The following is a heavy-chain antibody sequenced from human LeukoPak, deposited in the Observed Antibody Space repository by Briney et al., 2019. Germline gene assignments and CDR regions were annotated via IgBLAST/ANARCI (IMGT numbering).Heavy chain of an antibody. CDR1: GYTFTGYY. CDR2: INPNSGGT. J-gene: IGHJ5*02. CDR3: ARVPPPYSGSDNWFDP. Sequence: ASVKVSCKASGYTFTGYYMHWVRQAPGQGLEWMGWINPNSGGTNYAQKFQGRVTMTRDTSISTAYMELRRLRSDDTAVYYCARVPPPYSGSDNWFDPWGQGTLVTVSS. D-gene: IGHD1-26*01. V-gene: IGHV1-2*02.